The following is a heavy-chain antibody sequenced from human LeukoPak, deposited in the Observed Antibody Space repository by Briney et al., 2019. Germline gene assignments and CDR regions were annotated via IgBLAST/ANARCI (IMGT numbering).Heavy chain of an antibody. Sequence: GGGLVQPGGSLRLSCAASGFTFSSYWMSWVRQAPGKGLEWVANIKQDGSEKYYVDSVKGRFIISRDNAKNSLYLQMNSLRAEDTAVYYCAPLYSSGYCDYWGQGTLVTVSS. CDR3: APLYSSGYCDY. J-gene: IGHJ4*02. V-gene: IGHV3-7*01. D-gene: IGHD3-22*01. CDR1: GFTFSSYW. CDR2: IKQDGSEK.